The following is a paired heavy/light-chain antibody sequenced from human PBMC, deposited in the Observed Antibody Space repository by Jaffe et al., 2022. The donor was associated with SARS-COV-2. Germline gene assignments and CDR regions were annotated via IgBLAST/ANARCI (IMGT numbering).Light chain of an antibody. V-gene: IGKV1-6*01. Sequence: AIQMTQSPSSLSASVGDRVTITCRASQGIGNDLGWYQQTPGRAPKLLIFAASSLQSGVPSRFSGSGSGTDFTLTISSLQPEDFATYYCLQDYNFPWTFGQGTKVEIK. CDR2: AAS. CDR1: QGIGND. J-gene: IGKJ1*01. CDR3: LQDYNFPWT.
Heavy chain of an antibody. CDR3: ARGGCSKTSCLDF. Sequence: EVQLVESGGGLVQPGGSLRLACAASGFTFSNNWMHWVRQVPGKGLVWVSHINSDGRTTTYADSVKGRFTISRDNAKNTLYLQMNSLRDEDTAVYYCARGGCSKTSCLDFWGQGTLVTVSS. CDR2: INSDGRTT. CDR1: GFTFSNNW. D-gene: IGHD2-2*01. J-gene: IGHJ4*02. V-gene: IGHV3-74*01.